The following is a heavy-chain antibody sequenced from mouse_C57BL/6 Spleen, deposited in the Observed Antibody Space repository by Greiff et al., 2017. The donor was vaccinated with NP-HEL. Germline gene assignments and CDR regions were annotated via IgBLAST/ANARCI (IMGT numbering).Heavy chain of an antibody. J-gene: IGHJ3*01. CDR1: GYSITSGYY. CDR2: ISYDGSN. CDR3: ARDGGYYFLFAY. V-gene: IGHV3-6*01. D-gene: IGHD2-3*01. Sequence: EVQLVESGPGLVKPSQSLSLTCSVTGYSITSGYYWNWIRQFPGNKLEWMGYISYDGSNNYNPSLKNRISITRDTSKNQFFLKLNSVTTEDTATYYCARDGGYYFLFAYWGQGTLVTVSA.